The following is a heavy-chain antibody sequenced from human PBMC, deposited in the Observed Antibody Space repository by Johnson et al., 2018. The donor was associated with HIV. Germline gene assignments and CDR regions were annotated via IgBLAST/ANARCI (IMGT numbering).Heavy chain of an antibody. V-gene: IGHV3-7*01. CDR3: ARDPAYCGGDLCGAFDI. Sequence: VQLVESGGGLVQPGGSLRLSCAASGFTFSSYWMGWVRQAPGKGLEWVANIKQDGSEKYYVDSLKGRFTISRDNAKNSLYRQMSSLRAEDTAVYYCARDPAYCGGDLCGAFDIWGQWTMVTVSS. CDR1: GFTFSSYW. CDR2: IKQDGSEK. J-gene: IGHJ3*02. D-gene: IGHD2-21*02.